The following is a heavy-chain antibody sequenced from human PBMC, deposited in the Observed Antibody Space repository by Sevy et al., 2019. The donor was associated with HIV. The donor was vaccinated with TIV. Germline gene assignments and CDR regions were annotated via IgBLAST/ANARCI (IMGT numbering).Heavy chain of an antibody. CDR2: IWYDGTNK. CDR1: GFTFSSYG. J-gene: IGHJ4*02. Sequence: GGSLRLSCAASGFTFSSYGMHWVRQAPGKGLEWVALIWYDGTNKYNEDSVKARFTITRDNSKNTLYLQMNSLRAEDTAVYYCASGAYYYASRSQNFDYWGPGTLVTVSS. D-gene: IGHD3-10*01. CDR3: ASGAYYYASRSQNFDY. V-gene: IGHV3-33*01.